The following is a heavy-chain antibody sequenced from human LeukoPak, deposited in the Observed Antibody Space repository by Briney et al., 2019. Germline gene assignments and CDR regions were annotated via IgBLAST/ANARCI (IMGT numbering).Heavy chain of an antibody. V-gene: IGHV3-7*05. CDR2: INQDGSEK. CDR3: GRGPGYRSDY. Sequence: GRSLRLSCAAAGLSFNTYWMTWVRQAPGKGLEWVANINQDGSEKNYVGSVKGRFTISRDSAKKSLYLQMNSLRAEDTAVYYCGRGPGYRSDYWGQGTLVTVSS. J-gene: IGHJ4*02. CDR1: GLSFNTYW. D-gene: IGHD5-12*01.